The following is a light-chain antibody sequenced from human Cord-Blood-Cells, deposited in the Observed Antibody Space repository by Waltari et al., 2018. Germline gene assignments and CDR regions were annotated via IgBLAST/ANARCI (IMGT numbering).Light chain of an antibody. V-gene: IGLV5-37*01. Sequence: QPVLTQPPSSSASPGESARLTCTLPSDINVGSYNIYWYQQKPGSPPRYLLYYYSDSDKGQRSGVPSRFSGCKDASANSGILLISGHQSEDEADYYCMICPSNASQVFGGGTKLTVL. J-gene: IGLJ2*01. CDR3: MICPSNASQV. CDR1: SDINVGSYN. CDR2: YYSDSDK.